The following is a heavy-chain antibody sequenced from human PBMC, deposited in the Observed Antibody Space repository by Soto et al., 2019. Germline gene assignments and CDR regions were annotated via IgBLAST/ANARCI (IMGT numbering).Heavy chain of an antibody. CDR2: IYYSGST. J-gene: IGHJ5*02. CDR1: GGSISSYY. D-gene: IGHD3-10*01. V-gene: IGHV4-59*08. Sequence: QVQLQESGPGLVKPSETLSLTCTVSGGSISSYYWSWIRQPPGKGLEWIGYIYYSGSTNYNPSLRSRVTLSEDTYKNQFPLKLSSVTAADTAVYYCARPITMVRGDFDGWFDPWGQGTLVTVSS. CDR3: ARPITMVRGDFDGWFDP.